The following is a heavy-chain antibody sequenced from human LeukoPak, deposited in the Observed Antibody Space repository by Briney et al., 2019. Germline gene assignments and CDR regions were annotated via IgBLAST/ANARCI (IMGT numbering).Heavy chain of an antibody. CDR1: GGTFSSYA. CDR3: ASTEQWLVSGLYYYYYMDV. V-gene: IGHV1-69*05. CDR2: IVPIFGTA. J-gene: IGHJ6*03. Sequence: GSSVKVSCKASGGTFSSYAISWVRQAPGQGLEWMGGIVPIFGTASYAQKFQGRVTITTDESTSTAYMELSSLRSEDTAVYYCASTEQWLVSGLYYYYYMDVWGKGTTVTVSS. D-gene: IGHD6-19*01.